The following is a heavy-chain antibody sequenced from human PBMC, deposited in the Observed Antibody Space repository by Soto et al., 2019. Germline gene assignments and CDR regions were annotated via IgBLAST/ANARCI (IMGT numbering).Heavy chain of an antibody. D-gene: IGHD2-21*02. CDR2: IHYTGSI. Sequence: QVPLQQSGPGLVEPSQTLSLTCAVSGGSISSEYFHWTWIRQSPGKGLEWIGYIHYTGSIMYNPSFKSRLTMAVDTTKNQFSLQLTSVTAADTAVYFCAREDDGGDRDYYGLDVWGQGTTVTVSS. CDR1: GGSISSEYFH. V-gene: IGHV4-30-4*08. CDR3: AREDDGGDRDYYGLDV. J-gene: IGHJ6*02.